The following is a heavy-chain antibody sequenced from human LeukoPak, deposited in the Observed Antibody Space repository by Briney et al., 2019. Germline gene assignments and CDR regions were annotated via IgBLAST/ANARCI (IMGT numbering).Heavy chain of an antibody. CDR2: IWYDGGNK. D-gene: IGHD2-21*02. Sequence: PGRSLRLSCAASEFSFSSYAMHWVRQAPGKGLEWVAVIWYDGGNKYYADSVKGRFTISRDNSKNTLYLEMNSLRAEDTAVYYCARGLTQIPRLATGLGHWGQGTLVTVSS. CDR3: ARGLTQIPRLATGLGH. V-gene: IGHV3-33*01. CDR1: EFSFSSYA. J-gene: IGHJ4*02.